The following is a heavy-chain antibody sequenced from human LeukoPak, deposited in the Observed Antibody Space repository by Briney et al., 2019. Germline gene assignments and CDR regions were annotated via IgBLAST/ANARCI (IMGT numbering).Heavy chain of an antibody. J-gene: IGHJ6*02. D-gene: IGHD3-22*01. V-gene: IGHV1-46*01. CDR3: ARTGYYYDSSGYSYYYGMDV. Sequence: ASVKVSCKASGYTFTSYYMHWVRQAPGQGLEWMGIINPSGGSTSYAQKFQGRVTMTRDTSTSTVYMELSSLRSEDTAVYYCARTGYYYDSSGYSYYYGMDVWGRGTTVTVSS. CDR1: GYTFTSYY. CDR2: INPSGGST.